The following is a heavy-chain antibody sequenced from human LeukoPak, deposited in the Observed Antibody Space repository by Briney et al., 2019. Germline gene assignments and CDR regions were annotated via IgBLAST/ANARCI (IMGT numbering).Heavy chain of an antibody. D-gene: IGHD2-21*02. CDR2: ISSSSSYI. Sequence: PGGSLRLSCAASGFIFSSYSMNWVRQAPGKGLEWVSSISSSSSYIYYADSVKGRFTISRDNAKNSLYLQMNSLRAEDTAVYYCARDRFCGGDCVDHFDYWGQGTLVTVSS. CDR3: ARDRFCGGDCVDHFDY. CDR1: GFIFSSYS. J-gene: IGHJ4*02. V-gene: IGHV3-21*01.